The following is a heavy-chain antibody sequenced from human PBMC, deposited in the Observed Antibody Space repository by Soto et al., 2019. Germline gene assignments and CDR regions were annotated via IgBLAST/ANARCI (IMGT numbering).Heavy chain of an antibody. V-gene: IGHV3-30*18. CDR2: ISSDGNSK. CDR1: GFTFSSLG. CDR3: AKEVGDSRAFPLDY. Sequence: QVQLVESGGGVVQPGRSLRLSCEASGFTFSSLGMHWVRQAPGKGLEWVAIISSDGNSKYYADSVKGRFTISRDNAQITLDLQLNSLRSEDTAVYYCAKEVGDSRAFPLDYWGQGTVVTVSS. J-gene: IGHJ4*02. D-gene: IGHD2-21*02.